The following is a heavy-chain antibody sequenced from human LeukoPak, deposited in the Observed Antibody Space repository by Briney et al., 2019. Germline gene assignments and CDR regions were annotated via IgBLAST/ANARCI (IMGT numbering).Heavy chain of an antibody. D-gene: IGHD3-10*01. Sequence: ASVKVSCKASGYTFTGYYMHWVRQAPGRGLEWMGWINPNSGGTNYAQKFQGRVTMTRDTSISTAYMELSRLRSDDTAVYYCARKRITMVRGVIISSWFDPWGQGTLVTVSS. CDR3: ARKRITMVRGVIISSWFDP. CDR1: GYTFTGYY. V-gene: IGHV1-2*02. J-gene: IGHJ5*02. CDR2: INPNSGGT.